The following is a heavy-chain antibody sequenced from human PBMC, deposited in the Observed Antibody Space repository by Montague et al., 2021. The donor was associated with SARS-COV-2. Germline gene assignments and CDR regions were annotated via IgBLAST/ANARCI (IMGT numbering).Heavy chain of an antibody. V-gene: IGHV4-39*01. Sequence: SETLSLTCTVAGVSVTTSDYFWGWIRQPPGKGLEWIGTVFYNGRTRYNPSLNSRVAMSVDTSTNQFSLELSSVTAADTAVYYCASPSGHHLLQYWGRGTLVAVSS. D-gene: IGHD6-25*01. CDR3: ASPSGHHLLQY. J-gene: IGHJ4*02. CDR1: GVSVTTSDYF. CDR2: VFYNGRT.